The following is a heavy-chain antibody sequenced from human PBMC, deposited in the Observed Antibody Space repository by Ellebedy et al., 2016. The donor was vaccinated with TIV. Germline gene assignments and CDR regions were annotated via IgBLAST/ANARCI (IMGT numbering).Heavy chain of an antibody. Sequence: GGSLRLXXAASGFNLNMYGMQWVRQAPGKGLEWVANIKQDGSDKYYVDSVKGRFTIYRDNAKNSLYLQMNSLRAEDTAIYYCARHGFYCSDFWGQGTLVTVSS. J-gene: IGHJ4*02. D-gene: IGHD3-10*01. CDR1: GFNLNMYG. V-gene: IGHV3-7*01. CDR2: IKQDGSDK. CDR3: ARHGFYCSDF.